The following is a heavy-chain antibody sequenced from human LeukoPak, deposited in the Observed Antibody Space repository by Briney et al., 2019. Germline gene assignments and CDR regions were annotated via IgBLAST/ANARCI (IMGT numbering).Heavy chain of an antibody. V-gene: IGHV4-34*01. J-gene: IGHJ4*02. CDR1: GGSFSGYY. CDR2: INHSGST. Sequence: SETLSLTCAVYGGSFSGYYWSWIRQPPGKGLEWIWEINHSGSTNYNPSLKSRVTISVDTSKNQFSLKLSSVTAADTAVYYCARGRITMVRGVTDWGQGTLVTVSS. CDR3: ARGRITMVRGVTD. D-gene: IGHD3-10*01.